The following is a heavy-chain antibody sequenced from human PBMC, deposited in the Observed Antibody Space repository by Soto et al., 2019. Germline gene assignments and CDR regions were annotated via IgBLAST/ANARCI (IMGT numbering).Heavy chain of an antibody. J-gene: IGHJ4*02. Sequence: QVQLVQSGADVKKPGASVKGSFKASGYTFTSYDINWVRQATGQGLEWMGWMNPNSGNTGYAQKFHGRVTMTRNTSISTDHMELSSLRSEDTALCYCARVRGGYFDNSVQGTLVTVFS. D-gene: IGHD2-15*01. CDR2: MNPNSGNT. V-gene: IGHV1-8*01. CDR3: ARVRGGYFDN. CDR1: GYTFTSYD.